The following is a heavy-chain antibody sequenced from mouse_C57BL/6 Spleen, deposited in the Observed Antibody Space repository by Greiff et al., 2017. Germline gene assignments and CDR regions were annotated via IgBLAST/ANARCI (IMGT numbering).Heavy chain of an antibody. Sequence: QVQLQQPGAELVRPGSSVKLSCKASGYTFTSYWMHWVKPRPIQGLEWIGNIDPSDSETHYNQKFKDKATLTVDKASSTAYMQLSSLTAEDSAVYYCARRSYYGDAMDYWGQGTSVTVSS. CDR1: GYTFTSYW. D-gene: IGHD1-1*01. CDR3: ARRSYYGDAMDY. V-gene: IGHV1-52*01. CDR2: IDPSDSET. J-gene: IGHJ4*01.